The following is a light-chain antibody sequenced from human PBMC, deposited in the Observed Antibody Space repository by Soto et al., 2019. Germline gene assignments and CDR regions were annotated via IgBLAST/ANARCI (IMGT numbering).Light chain of an antibody. CDR2: DAS. CDR3: HHRSNWVLT. CDR1: QSVGNY. Sequence: EIVLTQSPPTLSLSPGERATLSCRASQSVGNYLAWYQQKPGQPPRLFISDASNRATGIPARFSGSGSGTDVTLTIRSRDPEDFAVYYCHHRSNWVLTFGHGTKVD. J-gene: IGKJ3*01. V-gene: IGKV3-11*01.